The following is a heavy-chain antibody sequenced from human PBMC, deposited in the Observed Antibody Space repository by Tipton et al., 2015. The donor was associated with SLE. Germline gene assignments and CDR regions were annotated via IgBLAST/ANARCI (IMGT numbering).Heavy chain of an antibody. J-gene: IGHJ4*02. V-gene: IGHV3-23*01. CDR2: ISGSGGST. Sequence: SLRLSCAASGFTFSSYAMSWVRQAPGEGLEWVPAISGSGGSTYYADSVKGLFTISRDNSKNTLYLQMNSLRAEDTAVYYCAKESFWSGFGYWGQGTLVTVSS. D-gene: IGHD3-3*01. CDR1: GFTFSSYA. CDR3: AKESFWSGFGY.